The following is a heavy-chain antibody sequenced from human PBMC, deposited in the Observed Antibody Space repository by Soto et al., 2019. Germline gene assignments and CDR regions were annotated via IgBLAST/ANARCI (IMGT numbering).Heavy chain of an antibody. J-gene: IGHJ6*03. CDR1: GGSFSGYY. CDR3: ARGRRMVIMSYYYYYMDV. Sequence: PSETLSLTCAVYGGSFSGYYWSWIRQPPGKGLEWIGEINHSGSTNYNPSLKSRVTISVDTSKNQFSLKLSSVTAADTAVYYCARGRRMVIMSYYYYYMDVWGKGTTVTVSS. D-gene: IGHD3-3*01. CDR2: INHSGST. V-gene: IGHV4-34*01.